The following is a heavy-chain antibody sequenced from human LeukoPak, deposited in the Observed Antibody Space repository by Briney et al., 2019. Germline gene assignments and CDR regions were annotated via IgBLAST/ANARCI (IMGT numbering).Heavy chain of an antibody. J-gene: IGHJ4*02. D-gene: IGHD6-13*01. CDR2: IWNDGSNE. V-gene: IGHV3-33*01. CDR1: GFSISNYG. Sequence: PGRSLRLSCAASGFSISNYGMHWVRQAPGKGLELVAIIWNDGSNEYYADSVKGRLTISRDNSKNTLYLQMNSLRVEDTAVYYCARDREAAADLGYWGQGTLVTVSS. CDR3: ARDREAAADLGY.